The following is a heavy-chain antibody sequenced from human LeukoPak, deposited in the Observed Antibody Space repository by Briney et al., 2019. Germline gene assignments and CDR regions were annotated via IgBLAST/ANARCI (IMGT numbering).Heavy chain of an antibody. CDR3: ATRGGDSSGWFDP. Sequence: WASVKVSCKASGGTFSSYAISWVRQAPGQGLEWMGRIIPIFGIANYAQKFQGRVTITADKSTNTAYMELSSLRSEDTAVYYCATRGGDSSGWFDPWGQGTLVTVSS. CDR2: IIPIFGIA. D-gene: IGHD6-19*01. CDR1: GGTFSSYA. V-gene: IGHV1-69*04. J-gene: IGHJ5*02.